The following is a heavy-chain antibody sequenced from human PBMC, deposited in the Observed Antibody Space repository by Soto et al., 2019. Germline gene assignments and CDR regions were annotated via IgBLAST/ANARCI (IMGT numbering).Heavy chain of an antibody. CDR1: GGSFSGYY. CDR2: INHSGST. J-gene: IGHJ4*02. D-gene: IGHD3-22*01. V-gene: IGHV4-34*01. CDR3: ARAHYYDSSGYLAPKPARDY. Sequence: PSETLSLTCAVYGGSFSGYYWSWIRQPPGKGLEWIGEINHSGSTNYNPSLKSRVTISVDTSKNQFSLKLSSVTAADTAVYYCARAHYYDSSGYLAPKPARDYWGQGTLVTVSS.